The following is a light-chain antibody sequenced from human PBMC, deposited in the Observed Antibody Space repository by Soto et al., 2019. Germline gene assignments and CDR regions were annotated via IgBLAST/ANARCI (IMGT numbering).Light chain of an antibody. J-gene: IGKJ2*01. CDR3: QQHNYWPS. CDR1: QSVSSN. Sequence: EIVMTQSPATLSVSPGERATLSCRASQSVSSNLAWYQQKPGQAPRLHLYGASTRATGIPGRFSGSGSGTEFTLTISSLQSEDFAVYYCQQHNYWPSFGQGTKLEIK. V-gene: IGKV3-15*01. CDR2: GAS.